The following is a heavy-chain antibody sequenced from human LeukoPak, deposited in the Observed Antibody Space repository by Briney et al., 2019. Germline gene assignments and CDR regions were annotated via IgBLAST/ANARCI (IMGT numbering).Heavy chain of an antibody. CDR2: IKSNSDGATV. V-gene: IGHV3-15*01. CDR1: GFTIINAW. CDR3: SKTYDSSGYYWADFDY. J-gene: IGHJ4*02. Sequence: GGSLRLSCATSGFTIINAWMTGVRQAPGKGLEWVGRIKSNSDGATVDYAAPVKGRFTISRDDSKDTFYLQMSSLKTEDTAVYYCSKTYDSSGYYWADFDYWGQGTLVTVSS. D-gene: IGHD3-22*01.